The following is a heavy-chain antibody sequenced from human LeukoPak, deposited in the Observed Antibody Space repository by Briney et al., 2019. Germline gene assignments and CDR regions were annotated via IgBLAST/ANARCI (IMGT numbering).Heavy chain of an antibody. V-gene: IGHV4-34*01. Sequence: SGTLSLTCAVYGGSFSGYYWSWIRQPPGKGLEWIGEINHSGSTNYNPSLKSRVTISVDTSKNQFSLKLSSVTAADTAVYYCARGAVAGTSFDYWGQGTLVTVSS. J-gene: IGHJ4*02. CDR2: INHSGST. D-gene: IGHD6-19*01. CDR3: ARGAVAGTSFDY. CDR1: GGSFSGYY.